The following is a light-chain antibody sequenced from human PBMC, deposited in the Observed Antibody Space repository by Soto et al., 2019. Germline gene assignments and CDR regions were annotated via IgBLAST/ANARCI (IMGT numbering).Light chain of an antibody. CDR2: GSS. J-gene: IGKJ3*01. Sequence: EIVLTQSPGTLSLSPGERATLSCWASQSISSNYLAWYQQKPGQAPRLLISGSSIRATGIPERFSGSASGTDFTLTISSLEPEDFAVFYCQQYGSSPCTFGPGTKVDFK. CDR1: QSISSNY. CDR3: QQYGSSPCT. V-gene: IGKV3-20*01.